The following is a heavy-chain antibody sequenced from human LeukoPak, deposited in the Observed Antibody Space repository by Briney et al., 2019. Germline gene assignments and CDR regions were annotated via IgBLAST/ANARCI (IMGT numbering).Heavy chain of an antibody. J-gene: IGHJ4*02. CDR2: ISYDGSNK. CDR3: AKSKYQLLPGDY. CDR1: GFTFSSYG. Sequence: PGRSLRLSCAASGFTFSSYGMHWVRQAPGKGLEWVAVISYDGSNKYYADSVKGRFTISRDNSKNTLYLQMNSLRAEDTAVYYCAKSKYQLLPGDYWGQGTLVTVSS. D-gene: IGHD2-2*01. V-gene: IGHV3-30*18.